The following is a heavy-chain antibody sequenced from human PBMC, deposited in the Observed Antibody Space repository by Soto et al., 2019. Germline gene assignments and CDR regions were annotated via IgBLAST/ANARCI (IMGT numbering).Heavy chain of an antibody. D-gene: IGHD5-18*01. CDR1: GGSISSSSYY. J-gene: IGHJ4*02. CDR2: IYYSGST. V-gene: IGHV4-39*01. Sequence: SETLSLACTVSGGSISSSSYYWGWIRQPPGKGLEWIGSIYYSGSTYYNPSLKSRVTISVDTSKNQFSLKLNSVTAAETAVYYCARREIQLWLPFDYRGQGTRVTVSS. CDR3: ARREIQLWLPFDY.